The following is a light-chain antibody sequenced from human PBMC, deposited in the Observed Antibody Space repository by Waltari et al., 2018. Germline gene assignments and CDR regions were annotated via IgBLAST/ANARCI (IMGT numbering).Light chain of an antibody. CDR2: DAS. J-gene: IGKJ4*01. V-gene: IGKV1-33*01. Sequence: DIQMTQSPSSLSASAGDRVTITCQASQDITSYLNWYRQKPGKAPQLLIYDASNLEIGVPSRFSGSGSGTDFTFTISSLQPEDVATYYCQQYDNLPGTFGGGTKVEIK. CDR1: QDITSY. CDR3: QQYDNLPGT.